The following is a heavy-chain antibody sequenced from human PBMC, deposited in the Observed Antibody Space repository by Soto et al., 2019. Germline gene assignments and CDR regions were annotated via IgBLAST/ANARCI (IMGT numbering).Heavy chain of an antibody. CDR2: INAGNGNT. V-gene: IGHV1-3*01. J-gene: IGHJ5*02. CDR3: ARVLPSKYSSRLSNWFDP. Sequence: QVQLVQSGAEVKKPGASVKVSCKASGYTFTSYAMHWVRQAPGQRLEWMGWINAGNGNTKYSQKFQGRVTITRDTSASTAYMELSSLRSEDTAVYYCARVLPSKYSSRLSNWFDPWGQGTLVTVSS. D-gene: IGHD6-13*01. CDR1: GYTFTSYA.